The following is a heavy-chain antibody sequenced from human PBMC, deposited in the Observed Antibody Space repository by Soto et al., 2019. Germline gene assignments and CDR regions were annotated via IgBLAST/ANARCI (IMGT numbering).Heavy chain of an antibody. CDR1: GYTFSTYW. CDR3: ARLPSISGRYYFDY. D-gene: IGHD1-1*01. V-gene: IGHV5-51*01. Sequence: PGESLKISCTVSGYTFSTYWIGWVRQMPGKGLECMGIIYPADSDTRYSPSFQGQVSISVDQSITTAHLEWSSLKASDSATYYCARLPSISGRYYFDYWGQGTLVTVSS. J-gene: IGHJ4*02. CDR2: IYPADSDT.